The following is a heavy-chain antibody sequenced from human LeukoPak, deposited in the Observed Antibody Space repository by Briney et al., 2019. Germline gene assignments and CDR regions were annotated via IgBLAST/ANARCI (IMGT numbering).Heavy chain of an antibody. V-gene: IGHV1-69*05. CDR2: IIPIFGTA. CDR1: GGTFSSYA. J-gene: IGHJ4*02. D-gene: IGHD3-22*01. CDR3: ARAVDDSSGYYTLTSYYFDY. Sequence: SVKVSCKASGGTFSSYAISWVRQAPGQGLEWMGGIIPIFGTANYAQKFQGRVTMTRDTSTSTVYMELSSLRSEDTAVYYCARAVDDSSGYYTLTSYYFDYWGQGTLVTVSS.